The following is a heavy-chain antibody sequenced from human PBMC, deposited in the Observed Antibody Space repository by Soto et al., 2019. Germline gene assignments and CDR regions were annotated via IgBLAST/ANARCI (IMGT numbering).Heavy chain of an antibody. V-gene: IGHV3-73*01. D-gene: IGHD3-10*01. CDR3: TSPGSYSLY. J-gene: IGHJ4*02. CDR1: GCTLSDSA. Sequence: GGSLRRSCAASGCTLSDSAMHWVRQASGKGLEWVGRIRSKANSYATAYAAAVKGRFTISRDDSKNTAYLQMNSLKTEDTAVYYCTSPGSYSLYWDQGTLVTVS. CDR2: IRSKANSYAT.